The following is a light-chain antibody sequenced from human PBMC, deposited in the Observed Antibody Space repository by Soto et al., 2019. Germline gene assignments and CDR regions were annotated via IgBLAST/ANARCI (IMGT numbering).Light chain of an antibody. V-gene: IGKV3-15*01. J-gene: IGKJ5*01. CDR2: QSS. CDR3: QQYNKCPLT. CDR1: QSVGSN. Sequence: IVMSQSPATLSVSPGERVTLSCRASQSVGSNLAWYQQKPGQAPSLLIYQSSTRATGVPARFGGSGSGTEFTLTISSLQSEDFAVYYCQQYNKCPLTFGQGTRLEIK.